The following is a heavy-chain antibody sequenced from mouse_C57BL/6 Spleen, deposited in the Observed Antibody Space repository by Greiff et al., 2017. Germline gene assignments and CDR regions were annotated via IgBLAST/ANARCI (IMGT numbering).Heavy chain of an antibody. Sequence: QVQLKVSGPGLVAPSQSLSITCPVSGFSLPSYAISWVRQPPGKGLEWLGVIRTGGGTNYNSALKSRLSISNDNSKSKVFLKINSLQTDDTARYYCARNNYARGAMDYWSQGTSVAVSS. CDR1: GFSLPSYA. D-gene: IGHD1-1*01. CDR3: ARNNYARGAMDY. CDR2: IRTGGGT. J-gene: IGHJ4*01. V-gene: IGHV2-9-1*01.